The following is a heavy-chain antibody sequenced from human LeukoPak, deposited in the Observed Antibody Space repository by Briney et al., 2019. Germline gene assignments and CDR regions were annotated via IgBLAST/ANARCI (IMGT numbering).Heavy chain of an antibody. CDR3: ATDHSSGYGSFDY. D-gene: IGHD6-19*01. CDR2: FDPEDGET. V-gene: IGHV1-24*01. J-gene: IGHJ4*02. Sequence: VASVKVSCKVSGYTLTELSMHWVRQAPGKGLEWMGGFDPEDGETIYAQKFQGRVTMTEDTSTDTAYMELSSLRSEDTAVYYCATDHSSGYGSFDYWGQGTLVTVSS. CDR1: GYTLTELS.